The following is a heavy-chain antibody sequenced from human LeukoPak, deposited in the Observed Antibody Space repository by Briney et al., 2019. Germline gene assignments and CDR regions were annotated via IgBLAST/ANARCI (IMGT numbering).Heavy chain of an antibody. CDR1: GGSFSGYY. V-gene: IGHV4-34*01. J-gene: IGHJ4*02. D-gene: IGHD6-25*01. Sequence: SETLSLTCAVYGGSFSGYYWSWIRQPPGKGLGWIGEINHSGSTNYNPSLKSRVTISVDTSKIQFSLKLSSVTAADTAVYYCARGRSGGYGLDYWGQGTLVTVSS. CDR2: INHSGST. CDR3: ARGRSGGYGLDY.